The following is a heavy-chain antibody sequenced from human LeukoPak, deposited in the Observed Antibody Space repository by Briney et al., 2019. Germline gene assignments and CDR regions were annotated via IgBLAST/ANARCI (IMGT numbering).Heavy chain of an antibody. Sequence: PGGSLRLSCAASGFAFRTYEMNCVRQAPGKGLEWVSYISSSGSTIYYAGSVKGRFTISRDSAETSLYLQMNSLRAEDTAVYYCERESRGGYDYVWESYRYTGLDYWGQGTLVSVSS. D-gene: IGHD3-16*02. J-gene: IGHJ4*02. V-gene: IGHV3-48*03. CDR1: GFAFRTYE. CDR3: ERESRGGYDYVWESYRYTGLDY. CDR2: ISSSGSTI.